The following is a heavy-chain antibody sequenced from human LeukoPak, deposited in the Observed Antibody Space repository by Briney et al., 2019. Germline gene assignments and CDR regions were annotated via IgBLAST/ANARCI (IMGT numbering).Heavy chain of an antibody. Sequence: GGSLRLSCAASGFTFSSYAMRWVRPAPGEGMGWASAISGSGGSTYYADSVKGRFIICRDNSKNTLYLQMNSLRTEDTAVYYCAKRSAVAGTGYNYYYYMDVWGKGTTVTVSS. CDR1: GFTFSSYA. D-gene: IGHD6-19*01. J-gene: IGHJ6*03. V-gene: IGHV3-23*01. CDR3: AKRSAVAGTGYNYYYYMDV. CDR2: ISGSGGST.